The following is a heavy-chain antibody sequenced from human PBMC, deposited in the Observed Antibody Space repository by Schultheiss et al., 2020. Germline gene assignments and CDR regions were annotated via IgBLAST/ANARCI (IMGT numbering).Heavy chain of an antibody. J-gene: IGHJ6*03. CDR3: ARDLKGGFYYYMDV. CDR2: MNPYNDNT. D-gene: IGHD1-26*01. Sequence: ASVKVSGKASGYTFTSYDINWVRQATGQGLEWMGWMNPYNDNTHYAQKFQGRVTITADRSATTAYMELSSLRSEDTAVYYCARDLKGGFYYYMDVWGRGTTVTVSS. V-gene: IGHV1-8*01. CDR1: GYTFTSYD.